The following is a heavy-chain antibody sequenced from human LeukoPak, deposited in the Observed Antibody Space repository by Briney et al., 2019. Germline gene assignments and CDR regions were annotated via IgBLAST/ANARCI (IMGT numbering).Heavy chain of an antibody. V-gene: IGHV4-59*01. Sequence: SETLSLTCTVSGASISSYYWSWIRQPPGKGLEWIGYIYSRGGTHYNPSLKSRVTISVDTSKNQFSLKLSSVTAADTAVYYCASGPYPAAGTDHQFDYWGQGTLVTVSS. CDR2: IYSRGGT. D-gene: IGHD6-13*01. CDR1: GASISSYY. J-gene: IGHJ4*02. CDR3: ASGPYPAAGTDHQFDY.